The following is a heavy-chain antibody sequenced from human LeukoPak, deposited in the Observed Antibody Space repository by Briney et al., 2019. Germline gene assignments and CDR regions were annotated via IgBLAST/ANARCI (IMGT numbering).Heavy chain of an antibody. J-gene: IGHJ4*02. V-gene: IGHV3-23*01. Sequence: GGSLRLSCAASGFTFSSYAMSWVRQAPGKGLEWVSVISGSGGSTYYADSVKGRFTSSRDNSKNTLYLQMNSLRAEDTAVYYCAKDQWLVHIFDYWGQGTLVTVSS. CDR1: GFTFSSYA. CDR3: AKDQWLVHIFDY. D-gene: IGHD6-19*01. CDR2: ISGSGGST.